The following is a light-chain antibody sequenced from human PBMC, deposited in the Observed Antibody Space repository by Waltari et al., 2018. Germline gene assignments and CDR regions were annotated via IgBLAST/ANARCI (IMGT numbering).Light chain of an antibody. CDR1: QRVTSDH. J-gene: IGKJ4*01. CDR3: QQYGSPPLT. V-gene: IGKV3-20*01. Sequence: EIVLTQSPCTLSLSPGERVTLSCRASQRVTSDHLAWYQQKPGQAPRFIIDGASNRATGIPDRFSGSGSGTDFTLTISRVEPEDFAVYYCQQYGSPPLTFGGGTKVEL. CDR2: GAS.